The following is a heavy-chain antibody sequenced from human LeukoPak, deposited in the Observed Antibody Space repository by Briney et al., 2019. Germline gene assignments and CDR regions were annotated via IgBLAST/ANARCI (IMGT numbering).Heavy chain of an antibody. CDR1: GYTFTGYY. V-gene: IGHV1-2*02. CDR3: ARVWDCSGGSCHSGLDY. CDR2: INPNSGGT. J-gene: IGHJ4*02. Sequence: ASVKVSCKASGYTFTGYYMHWVRQAPGQGLEWMGGINPNSGGTNYAQKFQGRVTMTRDTSTSTAYMELSRLRSDDTAVYYCARVWDCSGGSCHSGLDYWGQGTLVTVSS. D-gene: IGHD2-15*01.